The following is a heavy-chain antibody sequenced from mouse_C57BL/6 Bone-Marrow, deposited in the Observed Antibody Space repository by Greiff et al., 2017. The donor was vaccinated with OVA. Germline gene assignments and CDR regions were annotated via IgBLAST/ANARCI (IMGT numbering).Heavy chain of an antibody. V-gene: IGHV1-15*01. CDR3: TRRTSYYTNY. CDR2: IDPETGGT. J-gene: IGHJ2*01. D-gene: IGHD2-12*01. CDR1: GYTFTDYE. Sequence: QVQLKQSGAELVRPGASVTLSCKASGYTFTDYEMHWVKQTPVHGLEWIGAIDPETGGTAYNQKFKGKAILTADKSSSTAYMELRSLTSEDSAVYYCTRRTSYYTNYWGQGTTLTVSS.